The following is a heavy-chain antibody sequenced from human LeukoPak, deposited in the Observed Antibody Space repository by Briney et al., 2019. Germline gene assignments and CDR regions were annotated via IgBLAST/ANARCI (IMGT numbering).Heavy chain of an antibody. D-gene: IGHD1-26*01. Sequence: PGGSLRLSCAASGFSFSRSGMHWVRQAPGKGLEWVAFIRYDGSNKYYVDSVKGRFTISRDNSKNTLYLQMNSLRAEDTALYYCARRVGGTPDYWGLGTLVTVSS. J-gene: IGHJ4*02. V-gene: IGHV3-30*02. CDR1: GFSFSRSG. CDR2: IRYDGSNK. CDR3: ARRVGGTPDY.